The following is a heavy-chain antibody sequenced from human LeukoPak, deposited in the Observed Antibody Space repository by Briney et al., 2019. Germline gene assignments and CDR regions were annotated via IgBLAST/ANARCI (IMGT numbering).Heavy chain of an antibody. D-gene: IGHD3-9*01. CDR2: IIPIFGTA. CDR1: GGTFSSYA. J-gene: IGHJ3*02. CDR3: AREQYYDILTGYFADDAFDI. Sequence: ASVKVSCKASGGTFSSYAISWVRQAPGQGLEWMGGIIPIFGTANYAQKFQGRVTITTDESTSTAYMELSSLRSEDTAVYYCAREQYYDILTGYFADDAFDIWGQGTMVTVSS. V-gene: IGHV1-69*05.